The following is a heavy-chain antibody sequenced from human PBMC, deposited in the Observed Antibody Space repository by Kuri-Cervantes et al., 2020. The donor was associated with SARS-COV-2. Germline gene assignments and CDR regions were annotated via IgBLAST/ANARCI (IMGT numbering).Heavy chain of an antibody. CDR3: ARGPDEGYYFDY. CDR1: GGSFSGYY. V-gene: IGHV4-34*01. Sequence: SETPSLTCAVYGGSFSGYYWSWIRQPPGKGLEWIGEINHSGSTNYNPSLKSRVTISVDTSKNQFSLKLSSVTAADTAVYYCARGPDEGYYFDYWGQGTLVTVSS. CDR2: INHSGST. J-gene: IGHJ4*02.